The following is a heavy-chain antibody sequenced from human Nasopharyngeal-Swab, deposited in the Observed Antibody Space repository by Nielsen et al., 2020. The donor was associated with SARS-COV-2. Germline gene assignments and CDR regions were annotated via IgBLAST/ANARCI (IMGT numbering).Heavy chain of an antibody. CDR1: GFTFSSYS. V-gene: IGHV3-48*04. CDR3: ARDQGIFQGDYYYYYGMDV. J-gene: IGHJ6*02. CDR2: ISSSGSTI. Sequence: GESLKISCAASGFTFSSYSMNWVRQAPGKGLEWVSYISSSGSTIYYADSVKGRFTISRDNAKNSLYLQMNSLRAEDTAVYYCARDQGIFQGDYYYYYGMDVWGQGTTVTVSS. D-gene: IGHD2-15*01.